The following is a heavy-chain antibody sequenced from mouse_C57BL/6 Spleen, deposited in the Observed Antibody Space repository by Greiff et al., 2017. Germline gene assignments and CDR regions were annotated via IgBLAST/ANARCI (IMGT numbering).Heavy chain of an antibody. CDR2: IHPNSGST. V-gene: IGHV1-64*01. Sequence: QVHVKQPGAELVKPGASVKLSCKASGYTFTSYWMNWVKQRPGQGLEWIGMIHPNSGSTNYNEKFKSKATLTVDKSSSTAYMQLSSLTSEDSAVYYCARPANSGFDYWGQGTTLTVSS. CDR3: ARPANSGFDY. D-gene: IGHD3-1*01. CDR1: GYTFTSYW. J-gene: IGHJ2*01.